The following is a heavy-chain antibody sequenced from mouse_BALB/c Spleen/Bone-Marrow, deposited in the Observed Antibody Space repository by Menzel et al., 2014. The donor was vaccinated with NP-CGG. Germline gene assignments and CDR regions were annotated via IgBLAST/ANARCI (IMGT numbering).Heavy chain of an antibody. CDR2: IYPGDGDT. Sequence: QVQLKHSGAELVRPGSSVKISCKASGYAFSAYWMNWVKQRPGQGLEWIGRIYPGDGDTNYNGKFKGKATLTADKSSSTAYMQLSSLTSEDSAVYFCTRSTATFDYWGQGTTLTVSS. J-gene: IGHJ2*01. D-gene: IGHD1-2*01. V-gene: IGHV1-80*01. CDR3: TRSTATFDY. CDR1: GYAFSAYW.